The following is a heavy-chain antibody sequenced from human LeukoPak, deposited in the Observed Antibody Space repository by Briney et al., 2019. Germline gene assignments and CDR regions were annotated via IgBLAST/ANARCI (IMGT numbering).Heavy chain of an antibody. V-gene: IGHV1-69*04. J-gene: IGHJ5*02. CDR1: GGTFSSYA. CDR2: IIPIFGIA. Sequence: SVKVSCKASGGTFSSYAISWVLQAPGQGLEWMGRIIPIFGIANYAQKFQGRVTITADKSTGTAYMELSSLRSEDTAVYYCAREAPHYGDLNWFDPWGQGTLVTVSS. CDR3: AREAPHYGDLNWFDP. D-gene: IGHD4-17*01.